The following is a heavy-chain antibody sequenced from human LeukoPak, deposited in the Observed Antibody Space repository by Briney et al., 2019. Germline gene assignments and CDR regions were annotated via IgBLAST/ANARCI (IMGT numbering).Heavy chain of an antibody. J-gene: IGHJ4*02. D-gene: IGHD1-7*01. CDR3: ARDYIDPGNYTPLGY. V-gene: IGHV1-2*02. CDR2: INPNSGDT. Sequence: ASVKVSCKASGYTFTAYYVHWVRQAPGQGLEWMGWINPNSGDTSSAQKFQGRVTMTRDTSISTVYMELRSLRSDDTAVYYCARDYIDPGNYTPLGYWGQGTLVTVSS. CDR1: GYTFTAYY.